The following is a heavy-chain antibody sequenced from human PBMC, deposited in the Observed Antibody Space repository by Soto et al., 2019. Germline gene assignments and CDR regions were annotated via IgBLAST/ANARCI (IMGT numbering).Heavy chain of an antibody. CDR1: GYTFTSYG. D-gene: IGHD2-8*01. Sequence: QVQLVQSGAEVKKPGASVKVSCKASGYTFTSYGISWVRQAPGQGLEWMGWISAYNGNTNYAQKFQGRVTMTTDTSTIPAYMELTSLRSDDTAVYYCARRGKYCTNAVCSFYGMEVWGQGPTVTVSS. CDR2: ISAYNGNT. CDR3: ARRGKYCTNAVCSFYGMEV. J-gene: IGHJ6*02. V-gene: IGHV1-18*01.